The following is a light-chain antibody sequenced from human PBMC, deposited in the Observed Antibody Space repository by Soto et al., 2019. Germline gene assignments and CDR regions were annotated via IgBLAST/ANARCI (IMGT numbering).Light chain of an antibody. CDR1: SSDVGGYNY. CDR3: SSYAASNNXYFV. V-gene: IGLV2-8*01. CDR2: EVT. J-gene: IGLJ3*02. Sequence: QSALTQPPSASGSPGQSVTISCTGTSSDVGGYNYVSWYQQYPGRAPKLMIYEVTKRPSGVPDRFSGSKSGNTASLTVSGXQAEDEADYYCSSYAASNNXYFVFGGGT.